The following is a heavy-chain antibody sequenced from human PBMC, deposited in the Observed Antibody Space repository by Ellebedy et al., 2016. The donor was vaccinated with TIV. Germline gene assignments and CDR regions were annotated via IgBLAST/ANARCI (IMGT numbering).Heavy chain of an antibody. Sequence: GESLKISXAASGFTFSTYWMSWVRQAPGKGPEWVANIKQDGSERYYVDSVKDRFTISRDNAKNSLYLQMNSLRAEDTAVYYCARDKVVGATYFDYWGQGTLVTVSS. D-gene: IGHD1-26*01. CDR1: GFTFSTYW. CDR2: IKQDGSER. V-gene: IGHV3-7*01. CDR3: ARDKVVGATYFDY. J-gene: IGHJ4*02.